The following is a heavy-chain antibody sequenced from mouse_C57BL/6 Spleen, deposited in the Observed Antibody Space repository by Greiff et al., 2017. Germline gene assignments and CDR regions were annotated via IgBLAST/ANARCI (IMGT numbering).Heavy chain of an antibody. CDR2: IDPNSGGT. V-gene: IGHV1-72*01. CDR1: GYTFTSYW. CDR3: AREEGDGYYVPFAY. D-gene: IGHD2-3*01. J-gene: IGHJ3*01. Sequence: VQLQQSGAELVKPGASVKLSCKASGYTFTSYWMHWVKQRPGRGLEWIGRIDPNSGGTKYNEKFKSKATLTVDKPSRTAYMQLSSLTSEDSAVYYCAREEGDGYYVPFAYWGQGTLVTVSA.